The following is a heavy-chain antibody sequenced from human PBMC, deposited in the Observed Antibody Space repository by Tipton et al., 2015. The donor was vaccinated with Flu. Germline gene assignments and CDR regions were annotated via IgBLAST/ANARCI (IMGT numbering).Heavy chain of an antibody. Sequence: TLSLTCTVSGGSIGAYYWNWIRQPPGKGLEWIGYIYNSEYTKYSPSLKSRVTISVDTSKKQISLQLRSVTAADTAIYYCARDPSLGMPDYLDYWGQGTLVTASS. CDR3: ARDPSLGMPDYLDY. CDR1: GGSIGAYY. V-gene: IGHV4-59*12. D-gene: IGHD2-2*01. CDR2: IYNSEYT. J-gene: IGHJ4*02.